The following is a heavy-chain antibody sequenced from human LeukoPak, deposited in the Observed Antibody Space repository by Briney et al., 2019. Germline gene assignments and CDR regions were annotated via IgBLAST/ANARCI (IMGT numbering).Heavy chain of an antibody. V-gene: IGHV4-34*01. CDR2: INHSGST. J-gene: IGHJ4*02. CDR3: ARGSVSSSSLFFDY. Sequence: SETLSLTCAVYGGSFSGYYLRWIRQPPGKGLEWMGEINHSGSTNYNPSLKSRVTISVDTSTNQFSLKLSSVTAADTAVYYCARGSVSSSSLFFDYWGQGTLVTVSS. D-gene: IGHD6-6*01. CDR1: GGSFSGYY.